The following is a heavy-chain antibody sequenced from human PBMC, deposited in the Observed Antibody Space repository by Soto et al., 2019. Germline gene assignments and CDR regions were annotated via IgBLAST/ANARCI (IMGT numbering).Heavy chain of an antibody. CDR3: ARDRIAAAGPLTVDY. D-gene: IGHD6-13*01. Sequence: ASGKVSCKASGYTFTSYGISWVRQAPGQGLEWMGWISAYNGNTNYAQKLQGRVTMTTDTSTSTAYMELRSLRSDDTAVYYCARDRIAAAGPLTVDYWGQGTLVTVSS. J-gene: IGHJ4*02. CDR1: GYTFTSYG. V-gene: IGHV1-18*01. CDR2: ISAYNGNT.